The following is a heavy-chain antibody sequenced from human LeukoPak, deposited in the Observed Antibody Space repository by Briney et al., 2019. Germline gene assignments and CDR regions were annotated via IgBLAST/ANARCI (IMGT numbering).Heavy chain of an antibody. J-gene: IGHJ4*02. CDR2: INHSGST. CDR1: GGSFSGYY. Sequence: SETLSLTCAVYGGSFSGYYWSWIRQPPGKGLEWIGEINHSGSTNYNPSLKSRVTISVDTSKNQFSLKLSSVTTADTAVYYCARSMGGIAVAGHFDYWGQGTLVTVSS. D-gene: IGHD6-13*01. V-gene: IGHV4-34*01. CDR3: ARSMGGIAVAGHFDY.